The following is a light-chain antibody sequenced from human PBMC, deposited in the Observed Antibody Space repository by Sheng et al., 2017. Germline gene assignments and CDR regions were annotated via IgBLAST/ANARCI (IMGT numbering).Light chain of an antibody. Sequence: DIQMTQSPSSLSASVGDRVTITCRASQSITTYLNWYHQKPGKAPKLLIYAASSLQSGVPSRFSGSGSGTDFTLTISSLQPEDFATYYCQLSSSPFTFGGGPSGRSN. CDR2: AAS. J-gene: IGKJ4*01. V-gene: IGKV1-39*01. CDR1: QSITTY. CDR3: QLSSSPFT.